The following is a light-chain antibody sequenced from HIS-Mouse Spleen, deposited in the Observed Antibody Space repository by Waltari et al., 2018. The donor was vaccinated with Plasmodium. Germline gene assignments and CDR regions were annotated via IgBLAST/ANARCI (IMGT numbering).Light chain of an antibody. J-gene: IGLJ3*02. CDR1: SSNTGSNY. Sequence: QSVLTQPPSASGTPGQRVTISCSGSSSNTGSNYVYCYQQLPGTAPKLLIYRNNQRPSGVPDRFSGSKSGTSASLAISGLRSEDEADYYCAAWDDSLSGRVFGGGTKLTVL. V-gene: IGLV1-47*01. CDR3: AAWDDSLSGRV. CDR2: RNN.